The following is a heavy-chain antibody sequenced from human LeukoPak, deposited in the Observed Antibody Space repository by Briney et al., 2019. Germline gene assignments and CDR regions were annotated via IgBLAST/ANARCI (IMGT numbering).Heavy chain of an antibody. J-gene: IGHJ5*02. CDR1: GGSISSYY. Sequence: PSETLSLTCTVSGGSISSYYWSWIRQPAGKGLEWIGRIYTSGSTNYNPSLKSRVTMSVDPSKSQFSLKLSSVTAADTAVYYCARDGPTYYYGSGSPRWFDPWGQGTLVTVSS. CDR3: ARDGPTYYYGSGSPRWFDP. CDR2: IYTSGST. V-gene: IGHV4-4*07. D-gene: IGHD3-10*01.